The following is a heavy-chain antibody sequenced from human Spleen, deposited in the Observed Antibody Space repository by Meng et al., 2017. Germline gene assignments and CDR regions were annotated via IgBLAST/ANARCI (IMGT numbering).Heavy chain of an antibody. CDR1: GYTFTSSA. J-gene: IGHJ5*02. V-gene: IGHV1-3*01. CDR3: ARDFTSGSSGDP. D-gene: IGHD6-19*01. Sequence: QVQLVQSGVEVKKPGASVKFSCKAFGYTFTSSAIHWVRQAPGQSLEWMGWITPGSGNTKYSQKFQGRVTITRDTSASTAYMELSTLRSEDTAVYYCARDFTSGSSGDPWGQGTLVTVSS. CDR2: ITPGSGNT.